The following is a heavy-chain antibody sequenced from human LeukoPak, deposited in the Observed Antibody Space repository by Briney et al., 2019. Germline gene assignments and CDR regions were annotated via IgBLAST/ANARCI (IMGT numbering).Heavy chain of an antibody. CDR3: ARDGGPMTTVTTCFDY. V-gene: IGHV3-23*01. Sequence: GGSLRLSCAASGFTFSSYAMSWVRQAPGKGLEWVSAISGSGGSTYYADSVKGRFTISRDNSKNTLYLQMNSLRAEDTAVYYCARDGGPMTTVTTCFDYWGQGTLVTVSS. D-gene: IGHD4-17*01. J-gene: IGHJ4*02. CDR1: GFTFSSYA. CDR2: ISGSGGST.